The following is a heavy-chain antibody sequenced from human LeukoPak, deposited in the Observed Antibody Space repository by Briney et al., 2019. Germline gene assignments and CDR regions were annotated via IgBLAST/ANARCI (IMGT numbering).Heavy chain of an antibody. V-gene: IGHV4-38-2*01. CDR1: GYSISSGYY. CDR2: IYHSGST. J-gene: IGHJ5*02. Sequence: PSETLSLTCAVSGYSISSGYYWGWIRQPPGKGLEWIGSIYHSGSTHYNPSLKSRVTISVDTSKNQFSLKLSSVTAADTAVYYCARHVLGVVVPAASWFDPWGQGTLVTVSS. D-gene: IGHD2-2*01. CDR3: ARHVLGVVVPAASWFDP.